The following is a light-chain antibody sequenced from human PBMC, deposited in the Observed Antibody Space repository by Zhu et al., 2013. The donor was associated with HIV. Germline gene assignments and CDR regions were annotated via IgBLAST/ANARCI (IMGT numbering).Light chain of an antibody. CDR1: RSVSSGY. J-gene: IGKJ5*01. CDR3: QQYSSSPVT. CDR2: GAS. V-gene: IGKV3-20*01. Sequence: EIVLTQSPGTLSLSPGERATLSCRASRSVSSGYLAWYQQKPGQAPRLLIFGASSRASGIPDRFSGSGSGTDFTLTITRLDPEDFAVYYCQQYSSSPVTFGQGTRLEIK.